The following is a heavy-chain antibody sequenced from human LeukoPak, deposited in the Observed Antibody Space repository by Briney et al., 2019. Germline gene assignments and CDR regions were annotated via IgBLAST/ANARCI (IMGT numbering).Heavy chain of an antibody. CDR1: GFTFSNFA. CDR3: ARANKLDPFDY. V-gene: IGHV3-64*01. J-gene: IGHJ4*02. D-gene: IGHD3/OR15-3a*01. CDR2: ISSNGGST. Sequence: GGSLRLSCAASGFTFSNFAMAWVRQAPGKGLEYVSAISSNGGSTYYANSVKGRFTISRDNSKNTLYLQMGSLRAEDMAVYYCARANKLDPFDYWGQGTLVTVSS.